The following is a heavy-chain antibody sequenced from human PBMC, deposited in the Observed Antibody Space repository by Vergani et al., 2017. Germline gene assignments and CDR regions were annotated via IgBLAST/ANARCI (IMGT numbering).Heavy chain of an antibody. V-gene: IGHV3-23*01. CDR1: GFTFSSYA. D-gene: IGHD3-22*01. Sequence: EVQLLESGGGLVQPGGSLRLSCAASGFTFSSYAMSWVRQAPGKGLEWVSAISGSGGSTYYADSVKGRFTISRDNSKNTLYLQMNSLRAEDTAVYYCASSGYYFNGMDVWGQGTTVTVSS. CDR2: ISGSGGST. CDR3: ASSGYYFNGMDV. J-gene: IGHJ6*02.